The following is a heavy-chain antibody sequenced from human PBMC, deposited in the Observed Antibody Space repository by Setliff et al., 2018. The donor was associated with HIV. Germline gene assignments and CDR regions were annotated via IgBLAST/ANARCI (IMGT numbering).Heavy chain of an antibody. CDR2: IFPGDSKM. V-gene: IGHV5-51*01. Sequence: PGESLKISCKGSGYSFTSYWIAWVRQKPGKGLEWMGIIFPGDSKMRYSPSFQGRVTLSADKSISTAYLQWSSLQTSDSGIYYCVRHRSAVAGTRIGYCYYMDVWGKGTTVTVSS. J-gene: IGHJ6*03. CDR3: VRHRSAVAGTRIGYCYYMDV. D-gene: IGHD6-19*01. CDR1: GYSFTSYW.